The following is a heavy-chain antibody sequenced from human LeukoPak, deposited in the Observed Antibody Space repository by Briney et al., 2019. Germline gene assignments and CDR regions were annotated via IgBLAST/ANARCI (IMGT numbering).Heavy chain of an antibody. V-gene: IGHV6-1*01. D-gene: IGHD6-13*01. CDR3: ARGAGEVAAGGIFNVRLTLYNWFDP. Sequence: SQTLSLTCVISGDSFSSDSAAWNWIRQSPSRGLEWLGRTYYRSKYYNDYAVSVESRITINPDTSKNQFSLQLNSVTPEDTAVYYCARGAGEVAAGGIFNVRLTLYNWFDPWGQGTLVTVSS. J-gene: IGHJ5*02. CDR2: TYYRSKYYN. CDR1: GDSFSSDSAA.